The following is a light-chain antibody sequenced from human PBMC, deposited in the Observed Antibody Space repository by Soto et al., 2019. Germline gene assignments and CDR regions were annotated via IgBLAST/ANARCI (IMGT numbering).Light chain of an antibody. Sequence: QSALTQPASVSGSPGQSITISCTGTSSDVGGYNYVSWYQQHPEKAPKLIICDVNNRPSGVSNRFSGSKSGNTASLTISGLQAEDEADYYCSSYTSSSTLVFGGGTKLTVL. CDR1: SSDVGGYNY. CDR2: DVN. CDR3: SSYTSSSTLV. V-gene: IGLV2-14*01. J-gene: IGLJ2*01.